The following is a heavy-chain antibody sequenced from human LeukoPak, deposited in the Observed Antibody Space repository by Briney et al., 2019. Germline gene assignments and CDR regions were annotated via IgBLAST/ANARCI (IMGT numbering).Heavy chain of an antibody. J-gene: IGHJ4*02. CDR3: ASRPSSYSSGWYRGPFDY. D-gene: IGHD6-19*01. CDR2: IYHSGST. V-gene: IGHV4-38-2*02. CDR1: GYSISSGYY. Sequence: SETLSLTCTVSGYSISSGYYWGWIRRPPGKGLEWIGSIYHSGSTYYNPSLKSRVTISVDPSKTQFSLRLSSVTAADTAVYYCASRPSSYSSGWYRGPFDYWGQGTLVTVSS.